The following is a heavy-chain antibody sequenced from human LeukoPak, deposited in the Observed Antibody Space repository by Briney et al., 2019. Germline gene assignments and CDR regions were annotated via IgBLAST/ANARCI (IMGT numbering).Heavy chain of an antibody. CDR3: TRDLDLYNDAFDV. CDR2: IRSSSNEI. V-gene: IGHV3-21*01. J-gene: IGHJ3*01. D-gene: IGHD1-14*01. Sequence: GGSLRLSCTASGFTFTRYMMNWVRQAPGKGLEWLSSIRSSSNEIYYADSVKGRFTISRDNAKNSVYLQINSLRAEDTAVYYCTRDLDLYNDAFDVWGQGTRVIVSS. CDR1: GFTFTRYM.